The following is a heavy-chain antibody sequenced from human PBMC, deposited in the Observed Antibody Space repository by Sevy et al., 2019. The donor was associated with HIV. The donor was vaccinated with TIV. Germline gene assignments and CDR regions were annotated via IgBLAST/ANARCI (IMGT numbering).Heavy chain of an antibody. Sequence: GGSLRLSCAASGFTFSSYGMHWVRQAPGKGLEWVAVISYDGSNKYYADSVKGRFTISRDNSKNTLYLQMNSLRAEDTAVYYCATLPASIGAHNFPDFDYWGQGTLVTVSS. J-gene: IGHJ4*02. CDR1: GFTFSSYG. D-gene: IGHD1-1*01. CDR3: ATLPASIGAHNFPDFDY. V-gene: IGHV3-30*03. CDR2: ISYDGSNK.